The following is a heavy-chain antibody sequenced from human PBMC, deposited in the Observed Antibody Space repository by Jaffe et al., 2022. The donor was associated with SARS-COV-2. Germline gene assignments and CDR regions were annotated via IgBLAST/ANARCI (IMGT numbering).Heavy chain of an antibody. CDR1: GFTFSSYA. CDR2: ISYDGSNK. CDR3: ARRRGSLRAGIDY. Sequence: QVQLVESGGGVVQPGRSLRLSCAASGFTFSSYAMHWVRQAPGKGLEWVAVISYDGSNKYYADSVKGRFTISRDNSKNTLYLQMNSLRAEDTAVYYCARRRGSLRAGIDYWGQGTLVTVSS. V-gene: IGHV3-30*04. D-gene: IGHD6-25*01. J-gene: IGHJ4*02.